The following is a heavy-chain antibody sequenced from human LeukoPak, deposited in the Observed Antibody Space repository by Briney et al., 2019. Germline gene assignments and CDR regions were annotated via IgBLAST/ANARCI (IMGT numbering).Heavy chain of an antibody. V-gene: IGHV3-30*02. J-gene: IGHJ6*03. D-gene: IGHD3-22*01. CDR1: GFTFSSYG. CDR2: IRYDGSNK. CDR3: AKGSVYYYDSRGMDV. Sequence: PGGSLRLSCAASGFTFSSYGMHWVRQAPGKGLEWLLFIRYDGSNKYYADSVKGRFTISRDNSKNTLYLQMNSLRAEDTAVYYCAKGSVYYYDSRGMDVWGKGTTVTISS.